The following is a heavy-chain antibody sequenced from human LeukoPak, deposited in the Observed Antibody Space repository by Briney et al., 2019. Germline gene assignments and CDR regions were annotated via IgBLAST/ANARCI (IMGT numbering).Heavy chain of an antibody. CDR3: VRRSRDGYNYFDY. V-gene: IGHV3-64D*09. CDR2: ISSNGGST. Sequence: GGSLRLSCSASGFTFSSYATHWVRQAPGKGLEYVSAISSNGGSTYYADSVEGRFTISRDNSKNTLYLQMSSLRAGDTAVFYCVRRSRDGYNYFDYWGQGTLVTVSS. J-gene: IGHJ4*02. CDR1: GFTFSSYA. D-gene: IGHD5-24*01.